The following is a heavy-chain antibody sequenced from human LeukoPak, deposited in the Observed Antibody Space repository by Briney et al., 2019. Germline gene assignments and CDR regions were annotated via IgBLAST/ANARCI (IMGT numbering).Heavy chain of an antibody. V-gene: IGHV4-59*01. J-gene: IGHJ6*02. D-gene: IGHD3-9*01. CDR3: ARTNILSYYYYYGMDV. CDR2: IYYSGST. CDR1: GGSISSYF. Sequence: KPSETLSLTCTVSGGSISSYFWSWIRQPPGKGLEWIGYIYYSGSTNYNPSLKSRVTISVDTSKNQFSLKLSSVTAAVTAVYYCARTNILSYYYYYGMDVWGQGTTVTVSS.